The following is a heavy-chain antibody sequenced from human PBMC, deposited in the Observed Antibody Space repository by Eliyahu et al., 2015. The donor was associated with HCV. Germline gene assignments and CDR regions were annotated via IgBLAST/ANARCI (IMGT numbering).Heavy chain of an antibody. Sequence: EVQLLESGGGLVQPGGSLRLSCAASGFTFXYCAMSWVRQXPGKGLXGVSXITGSGGSTYYADSVKGRFTISRDNPKNTLYLQMNSLRAEDTAVYYCAKHGQVGYSSDWYNAFDIWGQGTMVTVSS. D-gene: IGHD6-19*01. CDR2: ITGSGGST. CDR3: AKHGQVGYSSDWYNAFDI. CDR1: GFTFXYCA. J-gene: IGHJ3*02. V-gene: IGHV3-23*01.